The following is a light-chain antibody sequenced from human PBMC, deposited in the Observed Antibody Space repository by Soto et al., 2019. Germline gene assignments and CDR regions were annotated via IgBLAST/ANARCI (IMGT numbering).Light chain of an antibody. V-gene: IGKV1-39*01. CDR3: QQSYSTPPT. CDR2: APS. CDR1: QSISTY. Sequence: DIQMTQSPSSLSASVGDRVTITCRASQSISTYLNWYQQKLGKAPKLLIYAPSSLQSGVPSRFSGSGSGTDFTLTINSLQPEDFATYYCQQSYSTPPTFGQGTKLEIK. J-gene: IGKJ2*01.